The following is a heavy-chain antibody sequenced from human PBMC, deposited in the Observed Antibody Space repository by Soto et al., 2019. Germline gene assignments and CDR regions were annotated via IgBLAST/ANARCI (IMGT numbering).Heavy chain of an antibody. CDR1: GGSISSYY. V-gene: IGHV4-59*01. CDR2: IYYSGST. J-gene: IGHJ6*02. Sequence: SETLSLTCTVSGGSISSYYWSWIRQPPGKGLEWIGYIYYSGSTNYNPSLKSRVTISVDTSKNQFSLKLSSVTAADTAVYYCARDHWGHGSGWQYYYGMDFWGQGTTVTVSS. D-gene: IGHD6-25*01. CDR3: ARDHWGHGSGWQYYYGMDF.